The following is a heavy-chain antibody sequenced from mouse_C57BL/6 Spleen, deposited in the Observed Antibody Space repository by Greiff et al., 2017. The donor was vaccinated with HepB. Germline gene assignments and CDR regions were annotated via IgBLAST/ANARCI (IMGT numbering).Heavy chain of an antibody. Sequence: EVMLVESGGGLVKPGGSLKLSCAASGFTFSDYGMYWVRQAPEKGLEWVAYISSGSSTIYYADTVKGQFTISRDNAKNTLFLQMTSLKSEYTTMYYYERRGNYDGYYSPYFDYWGQGTTLTVSS. J-gene: IGHJ2*01. D-gene: IGHD2-3*01. CDR3: ERRGNYDGYYSPYFDY. V-gene: IGHV5-17*01. CDR1: GFTFSDYG. CDR2: ISSGSSTI.